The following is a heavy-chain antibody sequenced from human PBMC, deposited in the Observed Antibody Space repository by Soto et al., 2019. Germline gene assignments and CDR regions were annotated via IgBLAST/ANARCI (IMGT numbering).Heavy chain of an antibody. CDR2: IIPIFGTA. CDR1: GGTFSSYA. J-gene: IGHJ6*02. CDR3: ARRGTAIVGSYYYYGMDV. V-gene: IGHV1-69*01. Sequence: QVQLVQSGAEVKKPGSSVKVSCKASGGTFSSYAISWVRQAPGQGLEWMGGIIPIFGTANYAQKFQGRVTITADESTRTAYMELSSLRSEDRAVYYCARRGTAIVGSYYYYGMDVWGQGTTVTVSS. D-gene: IGHD5-18*01.